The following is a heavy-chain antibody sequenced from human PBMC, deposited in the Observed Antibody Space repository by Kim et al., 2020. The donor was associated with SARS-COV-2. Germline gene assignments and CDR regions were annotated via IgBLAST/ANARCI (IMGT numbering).Heavy chain of an antibody. D-gene: IGHD5-12*01. V-gene: IGHV1-69*04. Sequence: SVKVSCKASGGTFSSYAISWVRQAPGQGLEWMGRIIPILGIANYAQKFQGRVTITADKSTSTAYMELSSLRSEDTAVYYCARASGTGYSGYDFDYWGQGTLVTVSS. CDR3: ARASGTGYSGYDFDY. J-gene: IGHJ4*02. CDR1: GGTFSSYA. CDR2: IIPILGIA.